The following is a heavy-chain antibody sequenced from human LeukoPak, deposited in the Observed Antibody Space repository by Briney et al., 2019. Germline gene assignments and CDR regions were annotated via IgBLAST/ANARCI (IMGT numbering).Heavy chain of an antibody. CDR3: ARDFFVDTAMVYNWFDP. J-gene: IGHJ5*02. Sequence: ASVTVSCKASGYTFTSYAMHWVRQAPGQRLEWMGWINAGNGNTKYSQKFQGRVTITRDTSASTAYMELSSLRSEDTAVYYCARDFFVDTAMVYNWFDPWGQGTLVTVSS. V-gene: IGHV1-3*01. CDR1: GYTFTSYA. D-gene: IGHD5-18*01. CDR2: INAGNGNT.